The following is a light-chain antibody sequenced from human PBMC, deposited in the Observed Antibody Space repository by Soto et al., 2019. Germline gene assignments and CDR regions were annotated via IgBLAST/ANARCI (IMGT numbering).Light chain of an antibody. J-gene: IGKJ4*01. CDR3: QQRANWPPVT. V-gene: IGKV3-11*01. Sequence: EIVLTQSPAPLSFSPGERATLSCRASQSVSSSLAWYQQKPGQAPRLLIYDASNRATGIPARFSGSGSGTDFTLTISSLEPEDFAVYYCQQRANWPPVTFGGGTKVDIK. CDR2: DAS. CDR1: QSVSSS.